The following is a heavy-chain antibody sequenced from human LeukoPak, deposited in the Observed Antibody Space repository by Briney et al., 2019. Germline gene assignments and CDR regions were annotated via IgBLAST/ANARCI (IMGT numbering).Heavy chain of an antibody. CDR2: INHSGST. D-gene: IGHD2-2*01. V-gene: IGHV4-34*01. CDR3: ARAMVVPAADYYMDV. CDR1: GGSFSGYY. Sequence: SETLSLTCAVYGGSFSGYYWSWIRQPPGKGLEWIGEINHSGSTNYNPSLKNRVTISVDTSKNQFSLKLSSVTAADTAVYYCARAMVVPAADYYMDVWGKGTTVTVSS. J-gene: IGHJ6*03.